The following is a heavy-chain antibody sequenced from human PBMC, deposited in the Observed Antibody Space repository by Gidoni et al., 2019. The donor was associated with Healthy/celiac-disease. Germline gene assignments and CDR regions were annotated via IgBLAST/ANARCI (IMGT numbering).Heavy chain of an antibody. J-gene: IGHJ5*02. CDR3: ARVHVWFGELLTFDP. Sequence: QVQLQESGPGLVKPSETLSLTCTVSGGSVSSGSYYWSWIRQPPGKGLEWSGYIYYSGSTNYNPSLKSRVTISVDTSKNQFSLKLSSVTAADTAVYYCARVHVWFGELLTFDPWGQGTLVTVSS. CDR2: IYYSGST. CDR1: GGSVSSGSYY. V-gene: IGHV4-61*01. D-gene: IGHD3-10*01.